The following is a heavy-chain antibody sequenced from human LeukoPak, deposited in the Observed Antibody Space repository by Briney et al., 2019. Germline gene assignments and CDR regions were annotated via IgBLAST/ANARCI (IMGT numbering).Heavy chain of an antibody. CDR1: GFTFSSYS. Sequence: GGSLRLSCAASGFTFSSYSMNWVRQAPGKGLEWVSYISSSGSTIYYADSVKGRFTISRDNAKNSLYLQMNSLRAEDTAVYYCARERPYDSSLDYWGQGTLVTVSS. CDR2: ISSSGSTI. CDR3: ARERPYDSSLDY. D-gene: IGHD3-22*01. J-gene: IGHJ4*02. V-gene: IGHV3-48*04.